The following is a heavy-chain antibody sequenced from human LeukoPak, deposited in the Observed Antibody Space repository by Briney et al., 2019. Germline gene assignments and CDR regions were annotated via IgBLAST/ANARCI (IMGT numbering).Heavy chain of an antibody. CDR2: ISSGSSTI. J-gene: IGHJ4*02. D-gene: IGHD6-25*01. Sequence: PGGSLRLSCAASGFTFSTYSMNWVRQAPGKGLEWVSYISSGSSTIYYADSVKGRFTISRDSAESSLYLQMNSLRAEDTAVYFCARDKVPANSGFDYWGQGTLVTVSS. CDR3: ARDKVPANSGFDY. V-gene: IGHV3-48*04. CDR1: GFTFSTYS.